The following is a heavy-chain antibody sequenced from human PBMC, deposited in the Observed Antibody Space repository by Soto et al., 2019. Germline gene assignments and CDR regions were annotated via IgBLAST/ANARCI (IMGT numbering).Heavy chain of an antibody. J-gene: IGHJ5*02. CDR3: ARSNIVLVPAAIRYWFDP. CDR2: INHSGST. Sequence: SETLSLTCAVSGGSISSGGYSWSWIRQPPGTGLEWIGEINHSGSTNYNPPLKSRVTISVGTSKNQFSLKLSSVTAADTAVYYCARSNIVLVPAAIRYWFDPWGQGTLVTVSS. D-gene: IGHD2-2*02. CDR1: GGSISSGGYS. V-gene: IGHV4-30-2*05.